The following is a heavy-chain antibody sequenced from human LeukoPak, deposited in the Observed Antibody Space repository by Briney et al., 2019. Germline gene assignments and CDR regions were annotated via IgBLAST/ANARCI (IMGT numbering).Heavy chain of an antibody. D-gene: IGHD1-14*01. CDR3: ARLTGGYYYYGMDV. CDR2: IKQDGSEK. Sequence: GGSLRLSCAASGFTFSGHWMSWVRQAPGKGLEWVANIKQDGSEKYYVDSVKGRFTISRDNAKNSLYLQMNSLRAEDTAVYYCARLTGGYYYYGMDVWGQGTTVTVSS. V-gene: IGHV3-7*01. J-gene: IGHJ6*02. CDR1: GFTFSGHW.